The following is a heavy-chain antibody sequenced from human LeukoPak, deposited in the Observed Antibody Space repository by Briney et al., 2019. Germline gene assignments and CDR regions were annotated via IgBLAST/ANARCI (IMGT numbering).Heavy chain of an antibody. Sequence: GGSLRLSCAASGFTFSSYAMSWVRQAPGKGLEWVSAVSGSGGSTYYADSVKGRFTISRDSSKNTLYLQMNNLRAEDTAVYYCARGSWNCSGGSCYDYWGQGTLVTVSS. V-gene: IGHV3-23*01. D-gene: IGHD2-15*01. CDR3: ARGSWNCSGGSCYDY. CDR1: GFTFSSYA. J-gene: IGHJ4*02. CDR2: VSGSGGST.